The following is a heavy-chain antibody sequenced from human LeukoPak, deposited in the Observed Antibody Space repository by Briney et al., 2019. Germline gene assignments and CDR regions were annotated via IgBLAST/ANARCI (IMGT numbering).Heavy chain of an antibody. CDR3: ASNPWGGIAVPTNAFDI. J-gene: IGHJ3*02. D-gene: IGHD6-19*01. Sequence: PGGSLRLSCAASGFTFSDYYMSWIRQAPGKGLEWVSYISSSGSTIYYAGSVKGRFTISRDNDKNSLYLQMNSLRVEDTAVYYCASNPWGGIAVPTNAFDIWGQGTMVTVSS. CDR1: GFTFSDYY. CDR2: ISSSGSTI. V-gene: IGHV3-11*04.